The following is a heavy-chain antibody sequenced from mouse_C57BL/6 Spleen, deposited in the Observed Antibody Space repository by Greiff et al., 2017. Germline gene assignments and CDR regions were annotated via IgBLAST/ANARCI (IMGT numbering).Heavy chain of an antibody. V-gene: IGHV5-17*01. CDR3: ARPHYGNYVDWYFDV. CDR2: ISSGSSTI. J-gene: IGHJ1*03. D-gene: IGHD2-1*01. CDR1: GFTFSDYG. Sequence: EVQRVESGGGLVKPGGSLKLSCAASGFTFSDYGMHWVRQAPEKGLAWVAYISSGSSTIYSADTVKGRFTISRDNAKNTLFLQMTSLRSEDTAMYYCARPHYGNYVDWYFDVWGTGTTVTVSS.